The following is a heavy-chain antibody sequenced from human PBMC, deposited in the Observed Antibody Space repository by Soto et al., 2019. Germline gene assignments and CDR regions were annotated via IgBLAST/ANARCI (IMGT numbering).Heavy chain of an antibody. J-gene: IGHJ4*02. CDR1: GGSISSYH. CDR3: ARLFRDVYNAVEY. CDR2: TSNSAPT. V-gene: IGHV4-4*08. D-gene: IGHD3-3*01. Sequence: QVQLQESGPGLVKPSETLSLTCTVSGGSISSYHWSWIRQSPGKGLEWIGYTSNSAPTIYNPSLKRRVTISTDPXKTQFSLRLSSVTAADTAVYFCARLFRDVYNAVEYWGQGALVTVSS.